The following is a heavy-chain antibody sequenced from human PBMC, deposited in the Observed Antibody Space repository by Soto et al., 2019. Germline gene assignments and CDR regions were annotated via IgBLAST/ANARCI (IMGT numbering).Heavy chain of an antibody. CDR1: GFTFSTYN. Sequence: VQLVESGGGLVKPGGSLRLSCGGSGFTFSTYNMNWVRQAPGKGLEWVAVISYDGSNKYYADSVKGRFTISRDNSKNTLYLQMNSLRAEDTAVYYCAKDSEYYDYVWGSYRYTPGWFDPWGQGTLVTVSS. V-gene: IGHV3-30*18. D-gene: IGHD3-16*02. J-gene: IGHJ5*02. CDR2: ISYDGSNK. CDR3: AKDSEYYDYVWGSYRYTPGWFDP.